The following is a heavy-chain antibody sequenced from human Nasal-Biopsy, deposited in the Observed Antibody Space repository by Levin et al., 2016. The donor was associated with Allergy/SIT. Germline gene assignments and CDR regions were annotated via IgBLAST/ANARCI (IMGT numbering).Heavy chain of an antibody. D-gene: IGHD6-13*01. CDR2: ISGNGFT. Sequence: ASVKVSCKASGGSVGTYSVSWMRQAPGQGLEWMGWISGNGFTNYAQKFQGRVTLTTDASTDTAYVEVRSLRSDDTAIYYCARAPESIAAAGLRTFDFWGQGTMVTVSS. CDR3: ARAPESIAAAGLRTFDF. J-gene: IGHJ3*01. V-gene: IGHV1-18*01. CDR1: GGSVGTYS.